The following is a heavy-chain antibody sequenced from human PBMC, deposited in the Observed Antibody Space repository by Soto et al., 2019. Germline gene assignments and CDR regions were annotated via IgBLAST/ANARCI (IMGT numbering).Heavy chain of an antibody. CDR3: ARVRLSDYSSDGFEI. V-gene: IGHV1-46*01. Sequence: QVQLVQSGAEVKKAGASVKISCKAFGYTFTRHYIHWVRQAPGQGLEWMGGITPGGTPTTFAQKFQGRVTMTRDTSTRTVYMELISLRSEDTAVYYCARVRLSDYSSDGFEILGQWTMVTVSS. CDR1: GYTFTRHY. J-gene: IGHJ3*02. D-gene: IGHD5-12*01. CDR2: ITPGGTPT.